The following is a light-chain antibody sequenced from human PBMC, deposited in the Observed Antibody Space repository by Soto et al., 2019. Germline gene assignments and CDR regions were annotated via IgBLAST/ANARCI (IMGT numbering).Light chain of an antibody. J-gene: IGKJ4*01. CDR3: QQAHIFPIT. V-gene: IGKV1-12*01. Sequence: DIQMTQSPSSLSASVGDRVTITCRASQDVNTWLAWYQQKPGRAPNLLIFAASSLQSGVPSRFSGNGSGTHFTLSISSLQPEDFATYYCQQAHIFPITLGGGTKVDIK. CDR1: QDVNTW. CDR2: AAS.